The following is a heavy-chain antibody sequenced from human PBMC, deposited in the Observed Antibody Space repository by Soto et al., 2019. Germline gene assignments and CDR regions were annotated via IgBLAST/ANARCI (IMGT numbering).Heavy chain of an antibody. CDR2: FSATSENT. CDR3: AKARDQQWVRLPFDY. J-gene: IGHJ4*02. V-gene: IGHV3-23*01. CDR1: GFFFSSYT. Sequence: EVQLLESGGGLVQPGGSLRLSCVGSGFFFSSYTMTWVRQAPGKGLEWVSSFSATSENTYYADSVRGRFTISSDNSKNTLFLQINSLTAEDTAMYYCAKARDQQWVRLPFDYWGQGILVIVSS. D-gene: IGHD6-19*01.